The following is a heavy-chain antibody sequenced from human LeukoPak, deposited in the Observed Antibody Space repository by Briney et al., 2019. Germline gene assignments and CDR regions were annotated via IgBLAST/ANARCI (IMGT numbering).Heavy chain of an antibody. CDR3: ARASSSWQVDY. D-gene: IGHD6-13*01. CDR1: GFTFSSYA. Sequence: GGSLRLSCAASGFTFSSYAMHWVRQAPGKGLEWVAVISYDGSNKYYADSVKGRFTISRDNSKNTLYLQMNSLRAEDTAVYYCARASSSWQVDYWGQGTLVTVSS. J-gene: IGHJ4*02. V-gene: IGHV3-30-3*01. CDR2: ISYDGSNK.